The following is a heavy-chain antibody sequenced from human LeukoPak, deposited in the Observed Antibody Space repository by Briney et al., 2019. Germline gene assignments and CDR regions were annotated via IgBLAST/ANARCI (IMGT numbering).Heavy chain of an antibody. CDR2: INPSGGST. V-gene: IGHV1-46*01. CDR1: GYTFTSYY. CDR3: ASLGTKTGTTKVPFDY. Sequence: ASVKVSCKASGYTFTSYYMHWVRQAPGQGLEWMGIINPSGGSTSYAQKFQGRVTMTRDTSTSTVYMELSSLRSEDTAVCYCASLGTKTGTTKVPFDYWGQGTLVTVSS. J-gene: IGHJ4*02. D-gene: IGHD1-7*01.